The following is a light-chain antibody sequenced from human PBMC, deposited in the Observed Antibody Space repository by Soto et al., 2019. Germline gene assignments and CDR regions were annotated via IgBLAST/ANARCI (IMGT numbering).Light chain of an antibody. J-gene: IGLJ2*01. CDR1: SSNIGAGYD. Sequence: QSVLTQPPSVSGAPGQRVTISCTGSSSNIGAGYDVHWYQQLPGTAPKLLIYGNSNRPSGVPDRFSGSKSGTSASLAITGLQAEDEADYYCQSYDSSWVVFGGGTKLIVL. V-gene: IGLV1-40*01. CDR2: GNS. CDR3: QSYDSSWVV.